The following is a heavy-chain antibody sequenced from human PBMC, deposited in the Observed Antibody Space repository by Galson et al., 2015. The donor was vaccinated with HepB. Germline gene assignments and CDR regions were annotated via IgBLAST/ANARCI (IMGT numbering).Heavy chain of an antibody. Sequence: SETLSLTCTVSGGSISSSAYYWGWIRQPPGKGLDWIGSISYSGSTNYNPSLKSRVTTSVDTSKNQFSLRLGYVTAADTAVYYCARPIRGSVTWYGAFDIWGQGTMVSVSS. D-gene: IGHD1-26*01. CDR3: ARPIRGSVTWYGAFDI. CDR2: ISYSGST. CDR1: GGSISSSAYY. J-gene: IGHJ3*02. V-gene: IGHV4-39*01.